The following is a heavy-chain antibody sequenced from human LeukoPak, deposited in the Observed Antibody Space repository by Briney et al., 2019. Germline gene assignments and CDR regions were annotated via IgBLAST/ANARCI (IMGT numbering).Heavy chain of an antibody. CDR2: IYYSGST. CDR1: GGSFSGYY. J-gene: IGHJ4*02. CDR3: AREKAGDFDY. Sequence: SETLSLTCAVYGGSFSGYYWSWIRQPPGKGLEWIGYIYYSGSTNYNPSLKSRVTISVDTSKNQFSLKLSSVTAADTAVYYCAREKAGDFDYWGQGTLVTVSS. D-gene: IGHD3-10*01. V-gene: IGHV4-59*01.